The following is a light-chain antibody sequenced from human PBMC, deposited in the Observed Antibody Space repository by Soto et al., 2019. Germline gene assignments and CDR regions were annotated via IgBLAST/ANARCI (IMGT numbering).Light chain of an antibody. CDR3: QQRSDWPLT. V-gene: IGKV3-11*01. CDR2: DAS. J-gene: IGKJ4*01. CDR1: QSVSSY. Sequence: EIVLTQSPTTLSLSPGERATLSCRASQSVSSYFAWYQQKPGQAPRLLIYDASTRAAGIPARFSGSGSGTDFTLTISSLEPEDFAVYYCQQRSDWPLTSGGGTKVEIK.